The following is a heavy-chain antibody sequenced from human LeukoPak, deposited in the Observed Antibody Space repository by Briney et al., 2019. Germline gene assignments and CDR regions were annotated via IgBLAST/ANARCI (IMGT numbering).Heavy chain of an antibody. Sequence: GGSLTLYCAASGFTFSNYWMQWVRQAPGKGLVWVSRINSDGSSRNYADSVKGRFTISRDNAKNTLYLQMNSLRAEDTAVYYCASASSHRIAAGGDYWGQGTLVTVSS. CDR1: GFTFSNYW. J-gene: IGHJ4*02. CDR3: ASASSHRIAAGGDY. D-gene: IGHD6-13*01. CDR2: INSDGSSR. V-gene: IGHV3-74*01.